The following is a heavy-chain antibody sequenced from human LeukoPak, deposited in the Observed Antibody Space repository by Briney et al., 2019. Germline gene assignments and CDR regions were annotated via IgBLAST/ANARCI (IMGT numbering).Heavy chain of an antibody. Sequence: SVKVSCKASGGTFSSYAISWVRQAPGQGLEWMGGIIPIFGTANYAQKFQGRVTITTDESTSTAYMELSSLRSEDTAVYYCARDGYSSSWPQGWYFDLWGRGTLVTVSS. CDR2: IIPIFGTA. V-gene: IGHV1-69*05. D-gene: IGHD6-6*01. CDR3: ARDGYSSSWPQGWYFDL. CDR1: GGTFSSYA. J-gene: IGHJ2*01.